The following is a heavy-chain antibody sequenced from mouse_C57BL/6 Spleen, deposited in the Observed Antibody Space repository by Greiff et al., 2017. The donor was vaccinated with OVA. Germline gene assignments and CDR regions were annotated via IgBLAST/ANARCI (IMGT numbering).Heavy chain of an antibody. CDR3: ARWGLRLYAMDY. Sequence: VQLQQSGPELVKPGASVKISCQASGYAFSSSWMNWVKQRPGKGLEWIGRIYPGDGDTNYNGKFKGKATLTADKSSSTAYMQLSSLTSEDSAVYFCARWGLRLYAMDYWGQGTSVTVSS. V-gene: IGHV1-82*01. J-gene: IGHJ4*01. CDR1: GYAFSSSW. CDR2: IYPGDGDT. D-gene: IGHD2-4*01.